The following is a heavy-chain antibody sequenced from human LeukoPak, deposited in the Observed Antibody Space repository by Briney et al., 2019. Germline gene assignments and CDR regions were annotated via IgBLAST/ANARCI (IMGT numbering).Heavy chain of an antibody. CDR3: ARRPYSGSPNWFDP. D-gene: IGHD1-26*01. Sequence: GESLKISCEASGHSFTNHWIGWVRQMPGKGLEWMGIINLGDSETQYSPSFQGQVTISLDKSISTAYLQWRSLKVSDTAMYYCARRPYSGSPNWFDPWGQGTLVTVST. J-gene: IGHJ5*02. CDR2: INLGDSET. V-gene: IGHV5-51*01. CDR1: GHSFTNHW.